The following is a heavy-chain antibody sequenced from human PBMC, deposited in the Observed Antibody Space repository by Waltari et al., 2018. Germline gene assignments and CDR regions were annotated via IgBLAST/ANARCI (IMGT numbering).Heavy chain of an antibody. CDR3: ARQGGGNFRGFDY. D-gene: IGHD3-16*01. Sequence: EVQLVESGGGLVQPGGSLRLSCAASGFTFSSYWMSWVRQAPGKGLEWVANIKQDGSGKWYVNAVRGRFTIARDNAKNSLDLQMNSLRAEDTAVYYCARQGGGNFRGFDYGGQGTLVTVSS. CDR2: IKQDGSGK. J-gene: IGHJ4*02. CDR1: GFTFSSYW. V-gene: IGHV3-7*01.